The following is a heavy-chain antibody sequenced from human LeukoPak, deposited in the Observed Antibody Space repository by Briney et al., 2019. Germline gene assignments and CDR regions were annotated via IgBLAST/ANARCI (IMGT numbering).Heavy chain of an antibody. Sequence: PSETLSLTCAVSGGSISSSNWWSWVRQPPGKGLEWIGEIYHSGSTNYNPSLKSRVTISVDTSKNQFSLKLSSVTAADTAVYYCARGQQLVLYYFDYWGQGTLVTVSS. J-gene: IGHJ4*02. D-gene: IGHD6-13*01. V-gene: IGHV4-4*02. CDR2: IYHSGST. CDR3: ARGQQLVLYYFDY. CDR1: GGSISSSNW.